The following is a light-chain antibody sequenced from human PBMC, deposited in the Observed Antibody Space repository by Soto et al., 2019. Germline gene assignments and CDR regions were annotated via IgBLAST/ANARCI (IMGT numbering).Light chain of an antibody. CDR2: GAS. V-gene: IGKV3-15*01. CDR1: QSVSSN. Sequence: EIVMTQSPATLSVSPGERATLSCRASQSVSSNLAWYQQKSGQAPRLLIYGASTRATGIPARFRGSGSGTEFTLTISSLQSADLAIYYCQQYHNWPPLTFGGGTKVEIK. J-gene: IGKJ4*01. CDR3: QQYHNWPPLT.